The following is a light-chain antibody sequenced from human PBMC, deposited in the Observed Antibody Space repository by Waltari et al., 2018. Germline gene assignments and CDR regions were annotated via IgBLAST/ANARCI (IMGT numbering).Light chain of an antibody. CDR3: QQYGSSL. Sequence: EIVLTQSPGTLSLSPGERATLSCRARQSVSSSYLAWYQQKPGQAPRLLIYGASSRATGIPDRFSGSGSETDFTLTISRLEPEDFAVYYCQQYGSSLFGGGTKVEIK. CDR1: QSVSSSY. J-gene: IGKJ4*01. CDR2: GAS. V-gene: IGKV3-20*01.